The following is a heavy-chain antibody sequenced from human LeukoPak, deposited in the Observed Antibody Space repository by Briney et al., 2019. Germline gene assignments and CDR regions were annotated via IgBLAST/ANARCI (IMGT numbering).Heavy chain of an antibody. CDR2: ITGSGDTT. V-gene: IGHV3-23*01. CDR3: AKATSVVTLFDY. Sequence: GRSLRLSCVASGFTFSSYAVTWVRQAPGKGLEWVSGITGSGDTTFYADSVKGRFTISRDNSKNTLYLQMHSLRAEDTAVYYCAKATSVVTLFDYWGQGTLVTVSS. J-gene: IGHJ4*02. CDR1: GFTFSSYA. D-gene: IGHD4-23*01.